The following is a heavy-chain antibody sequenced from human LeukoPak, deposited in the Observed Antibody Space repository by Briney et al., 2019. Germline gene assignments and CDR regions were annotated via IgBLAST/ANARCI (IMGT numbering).Heavy chain of an antibody. CDR1: GFSFSSYS. Sequence: GGSLRLSCAASGFSFSSYSMNWVRQAPGKGLEWVSYISSSSSTIYYSDSVKGRFTVSRDNAKNSLYLQMNSLRDEDTVVYYCASAGSGLYWGQGSLVTVSS. J-gene: IGHJ4*02. CDR2: ISSSSSTI. V-gene: IGHV3-48*02. D-gene: IGHD6-19*01. CDR3: ASAGSGLY.